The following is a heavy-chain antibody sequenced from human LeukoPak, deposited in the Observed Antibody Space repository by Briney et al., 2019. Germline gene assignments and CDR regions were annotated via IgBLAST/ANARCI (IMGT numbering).Heavy chain of an antibody. D-gene: IGHD3-10*01. CDR2: IIPILGIA. CDR3: ARGYYGSGSPFDY. CDR1: GGTFSSYA. Sequence: SVKVSCKASGGTFSSYAISWVRQAPGQGLEWMGRIIPILGIANYAQKFQGRVTITADKSTSTAYMELSSLRSEDTAVYYCARGYYGSGSPFDYWGXXXLVTVSS. V-gene: IGHV1-69*04. J-gene: IGHJ4*01.